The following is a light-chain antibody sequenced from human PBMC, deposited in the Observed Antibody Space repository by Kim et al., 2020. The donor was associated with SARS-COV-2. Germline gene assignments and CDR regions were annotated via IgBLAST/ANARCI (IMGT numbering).Light chain of an antibody. J-gene: IGKJ2*01. V-gene: IGKV1-5*03. CDR3: QQYNSFPYT. CDR2: KAS. CDR1: QSISTW. Sequence: DIQMTQSPSTLSASVGDRVTITCRASQSISTWLAWYQQKPGKPPKSLIYKASTLESGVPSTFSGSGSGTEFTLTISSLQPDDFATYYYQQYNSFPYTFGQGTKLEI.